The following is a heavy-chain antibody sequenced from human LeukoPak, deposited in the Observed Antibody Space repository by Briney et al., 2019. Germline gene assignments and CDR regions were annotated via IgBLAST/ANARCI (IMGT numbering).Heavy chain of an antibody. CDR3: AREPYSSGWYDY. J-gene: IGHJ4*02. V-gene: IGHV4-34*01. CDR2: INHSGST. Sequence: PSETLSLTCAVYGGSFSGYYWSWIRQPPGKGLEWIGEINHSGSTNYNPSLKSRVTISVDTSKNQFSLKLSSVTAADTAVYYCAREPYSSGWYDYWGQGTLVTVSS. CDR1: GGSFSGYY. D-gene: IGHD6-19*01.